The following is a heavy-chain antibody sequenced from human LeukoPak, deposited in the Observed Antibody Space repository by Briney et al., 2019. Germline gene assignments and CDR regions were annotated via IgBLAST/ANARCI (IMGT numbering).Heavy chain of an antibody. V-gene: IGHV3-9*01. D-gene: IGHD1-14*01. J-gene: IGHJ4*02. CDR2: ISWNSGSI. Sequence: GGSLRLSCAASGFTFDDYAMHWVRHAPGKGLEWVSGISWNSGSIGYADSVKGRFTISRDNSNNTLYLQMNTLRADDTAVYYCSKATGPNSFRYIEYWGQGTLVTVSS. CDR1: GFTFDDYA. CDR3: SKATGPNSFRYIEY.